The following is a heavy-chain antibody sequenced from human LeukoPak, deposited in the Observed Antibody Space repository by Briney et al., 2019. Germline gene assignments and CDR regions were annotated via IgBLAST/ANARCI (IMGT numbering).Heavy chain of an antibody. CDR3: ARHTIWNGELFRGYFDY. CDR1: GGSISSSSYY. Sequence: PSETLSLTCTVSGGSISSSSYYWGWIRQPPGKGLEWIGSIYYSGSTYYNPSLKSRVTISVYTSKNQFSLKLSSATAADTAVYYCARHTIWNGELFRGYFDYWGQGTLVTVSS. D-gene: IGHD1-1*01. CDR2: IYYSGST. J-gene: IGHJ4*02. V-gene: IGHV4-39*01.